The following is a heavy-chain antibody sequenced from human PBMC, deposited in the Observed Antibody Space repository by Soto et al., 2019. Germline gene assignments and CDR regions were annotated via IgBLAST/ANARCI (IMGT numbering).Heavy chain of an antibody. J-gene: IGHJ6*02. D-gene: IGHD6-13*01. CDR3: ARDGPIAAAGRENYYYYGMDV. CDR2: IIPILGTA. CDR1: GGTFSSYA. V-gene: IGHV1-69*13. Sequence: SVKVSCKASGGTFSSYAISWVRQAPGQGLEWMGGIIPILGTANYAQKFQGRVTITADESTSTAYMELSSLRSEDTAVYYCARDGPIAAAGRENYYYYGMDVWGQGTTVTVS.